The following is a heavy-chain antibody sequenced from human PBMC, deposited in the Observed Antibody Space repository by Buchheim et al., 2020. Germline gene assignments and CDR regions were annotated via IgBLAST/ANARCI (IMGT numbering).Heavy chain of an antibody. CDR1: GFSLTTYG. CDR3: GKESLSRGWYTIEH. D-gene: IGHD6-19*01. Sequence: DVQLVESGGGLVQPEGSLRLSCAASGFSLTTYGMSWVRQAPGKGLEWVSAINGDATYYADSEKGRFTTSIDRSKNTVYLQVNSLRADDTAVYYCGKESLSRGWYTIEHWGQGTL. J-gene: IGHJ4*02. CDR2: INGDAT. V-gene: IGHV3-23*04.